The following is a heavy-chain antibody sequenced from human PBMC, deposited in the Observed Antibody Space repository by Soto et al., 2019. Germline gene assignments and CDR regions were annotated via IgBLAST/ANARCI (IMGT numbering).Heavy chain of an antibody. V-gene: IGHV1-69*12. J-gene: IGHJ4*02. CDR2: IIPIFGTA. CDR1: GGTFNSYA. CDR3: ASHYDSGGYYYRGLDY. D-gene: IGHD3-22*01. Sequence: QVQLVQSGAEVKKPGSSVKVSCKASGGTFNSYAISWVRQAPGQGLEWMGGIIPIFGTADYAEKFQGRVTITAVESTGTAYMELGSLRFEDTAVYYCASHYDSGGYYYRGLDYWGQGTLVTVSS.